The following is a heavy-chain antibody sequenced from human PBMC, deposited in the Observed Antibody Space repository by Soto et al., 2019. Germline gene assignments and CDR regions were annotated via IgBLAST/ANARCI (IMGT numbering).Heavy chain of an antibody. J-gene: IGHJ4*02. CDR3: ARSRNSAVADSFDF. CDR2: ISYDGSKG. Sequence: GGSLRLSCAASGFTFSNYAIHWVRQAPGKGLEWVSLISYDGSKGYYADSVKGRLTISRDNSKDTVNLLMNSLRDDDSAMYYCARSRNSAVADSFDFWGQGTLVTVSS. V-gene: IGHV3-30*03. CDR1: GFTFSNYA. D-gene: IGHD1-26*01.